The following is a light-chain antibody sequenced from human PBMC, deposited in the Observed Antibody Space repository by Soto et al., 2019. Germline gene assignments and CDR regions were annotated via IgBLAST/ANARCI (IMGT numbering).Light chain of an antibody. J-gene: IGKJ5*01. V-gene: IGKV3D-20*02. Sequence: EFVLTQSPGTLSLSPGERATLSCRASQTVRNNYLAWYQQKPGQAPRLLIYDASSRATGIPDRFSGSGSGTDFTLTISRLQSEDFAVYCCQQYNNWPLTFGPGTRLEIK. CDR2: DAS. CDR1: QTVRNNY. CDR3: QQYNNWPLT.